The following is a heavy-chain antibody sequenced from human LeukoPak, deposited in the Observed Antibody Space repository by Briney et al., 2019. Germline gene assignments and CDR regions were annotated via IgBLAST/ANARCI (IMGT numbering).Heavy chain of an antibody. Sequence: GGSLRLSCAASGFTFSSYAVHWVRQAPGKGLEWVAVISYDGSNKYYADSVKGRFTISRDNSKNTLYLQMNSLRAEDTAVYYCARAGCSSTSCVSYYYGMDVWGKGTTVTVSS. CDR1: GFTFSSYA. V-gene: IGHV3-30*04. J-gene: IGHJ6*04. CDR2: ISYDGSNK. CDR3: ARAGCSSTSCVSYYYGMDV. D-gene: IGHD2-2*01.